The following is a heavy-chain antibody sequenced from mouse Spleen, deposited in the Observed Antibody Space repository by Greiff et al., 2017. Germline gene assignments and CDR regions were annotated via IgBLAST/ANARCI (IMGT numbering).Heavy chain of an antibody. J-gene: IGHJ3*01. V-gene: IGHV3-6*01. CDR2: ISYDGSN. Sequence: EVQLQQSGPGLVKPSQSLSLTCSVTGYSITSGYYWNWIRQFPGNKLEWMGYISYDGSNNYNPSLKNRISITRDTSKNQFFLKLNSVTTEDTATYYCARDLEDYDSWFAYWGQGTLVTVSA. CDR1: GYSITSGYY. D-gene: IGHD2-4*01. CDR3: ARDLEDYDSWFAY.